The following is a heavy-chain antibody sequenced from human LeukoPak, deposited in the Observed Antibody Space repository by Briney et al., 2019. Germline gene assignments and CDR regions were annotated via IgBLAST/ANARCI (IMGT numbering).Heavy chain of an antibody. CDR1: GFNFTGYW. V-gene: IGHV3-74*03. CDR2: LYSDGRSL. CDR3: ARGRGLGELAVTSFDS. Sequence: PGGSLRLSCAGSGFNFTGYWMHWVRQAPGKGLEWISRLYSDGRSLTYADSVMGRFTISRDNAKNMLYLQMNSLRAEGTAVYYCARGRGLGELAVTSFDSWGQGILVTVSS. J-gene: IGHJ4*02. D-gene: IGHD3-10*01.